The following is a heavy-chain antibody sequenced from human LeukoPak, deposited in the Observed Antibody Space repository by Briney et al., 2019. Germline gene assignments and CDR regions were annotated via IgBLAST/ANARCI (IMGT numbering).Heavy chain of an antibody. CDR1: VASPLTFSRYA. Sequence: GGSLRLTCAASVASPLTFSRYAVSGVRQGTGKGLGWISTIIGSDCSTYYADSVKGRFTISRDNSKNTLYLQMNSLRGEDTAVYYCAEGCGGDCYASFDYWGQATLVTVSS. V-gene: IGHV3-23*01. D-gene: IGHD2-21*02. J-gene: IGHJ4*02. CDR3: AEGCGGDCYASFDY. CDR2: IIGSDCST.